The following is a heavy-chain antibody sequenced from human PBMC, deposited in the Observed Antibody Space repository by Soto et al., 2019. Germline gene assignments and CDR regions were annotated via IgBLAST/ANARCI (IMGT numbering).Heavy chain of an antibody. CDR2: IIPIFGTA. CDR1: GGTFSGYA. J-gene: IGHJ6*02. CDR3: ARDLGYDFWSGQMPDVDV. Sequence: QVQLVQSGAEVKKPGSSVKVSCKASGGTFSGYAISWVRQAPGQGLEWMGGIIPIFGTANYAQKFQGRVTITADESTSTAYMELSSLRSEDTAVYYCARDLGYDFWSGQMPDVDVWGQGTTVTVSS. D-gene: IGHD3-3*01. V-gene: IGHV1-69*12.